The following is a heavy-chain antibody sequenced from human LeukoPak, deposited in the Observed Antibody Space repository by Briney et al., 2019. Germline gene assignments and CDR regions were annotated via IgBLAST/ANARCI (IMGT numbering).Heavy chain of an antibody. V-gene: IGHV3-30*04. CDR1: GFTFSSYA. Sequence: PGRSLRLSCAASGFTFSSYAMHWVRQAPGKGLEWVAVIPYDGNNKKYADSVKGRFTISRDNSKNTLYLQMNSLRAEDTAVYYCAGESGALRGYSYGHWGQGTLVTVSS. CDR3: AGESGALRGYSYGH. J-gene: IGHJ4*02. CDR2: IPYDGNNK. D-gene: IGHD5-18*01.